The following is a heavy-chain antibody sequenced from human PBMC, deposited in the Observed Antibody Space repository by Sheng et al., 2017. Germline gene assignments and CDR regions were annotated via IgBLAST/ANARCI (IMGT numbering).Heavy chain of an antibody. V-gene: IGHV4-38-2*01. CDR1: GYSISSGYY. D-gene: IGHD5-18*01. CDR3: ARRGGGRGYSYGYYPTAIDY. CDR2: IYHSGST. J-gene: IGHJ4*02. Sequence: QVQLQESGPGLVKPSETLSLTCAVSGYSISSGYYWGWIRQPPGKGLEWIGSIYHSGSTYYNPSLKSRVTISVDTSKNQFSLKLSSVTAADTAVYYCARRGGGRGYSYGYYPTAIDYWGQGTLVTVSS.